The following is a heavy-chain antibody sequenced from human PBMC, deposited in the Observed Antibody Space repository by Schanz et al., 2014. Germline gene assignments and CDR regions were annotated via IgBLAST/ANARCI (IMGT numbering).Heavy chain of an antibody. CDR1: GGSINSDAFY. V-gene: IGHV4-31*03. D-gene: IGHD5-18*01. J-gene: IGHJ4*02. CDR3: AKDAENTAMITDYFDY. CDR2: IYYSGGT. Sequence: QVQLQESGPGVVKPSQTLSLTCTVSGGSINSDAFYWTWIRQHPGKGLEWVGYIYYSGGTYYSPSLKSRVSISLDTSKNQCSLNLSSVTAADTAVYYCAKDAENTAMITDYFDYWGQGTLVTVSS.